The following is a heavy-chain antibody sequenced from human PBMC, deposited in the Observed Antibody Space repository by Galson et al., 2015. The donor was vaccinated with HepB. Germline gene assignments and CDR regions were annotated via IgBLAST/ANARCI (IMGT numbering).Heavy chain of an antibody. CDR3: ARDRGLHYDSSGLAGY. CDR1: GYTFTSYG. Sequence: VKVSCKASGYTFTSYGISWVRQAPGQGLEWMGWISAYNGNTNYAQKLQGRVTMTTDTSTSTAYMELRSLRSDDTAVYYCARDRGLHYDSSGLAGYWGQGTLVTVSS. J-gene: IGHJ4*02. CDR2: ISAYNGNT. V-gene: IGHV1-18*01. D-gene: IGHD3-22*01.